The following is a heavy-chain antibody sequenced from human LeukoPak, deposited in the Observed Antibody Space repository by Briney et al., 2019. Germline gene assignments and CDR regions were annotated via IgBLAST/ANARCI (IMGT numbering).Heavy chain of an antibody. CDR2: INSDGSST. J-gene: IGHJ4*02. CDR1: GFTFSSYW. Sequence: GGSLRLSCAASGFTFSSYWMHWVRQAPGKGLVWVSRINSDGSSTSYADSVKGRFTISRDNAKNTLYLQMNSLRAEDTGVYFCARTRNTNNFDYWGQGTLVTVSS. CDR3: ARTRNTNNFDY. V-gene: IGHV3-74*01.